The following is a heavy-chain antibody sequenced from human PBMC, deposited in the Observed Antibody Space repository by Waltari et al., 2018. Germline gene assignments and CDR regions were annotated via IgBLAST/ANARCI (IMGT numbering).Heavy chain of an antibody. CDR3: AREGKDRAFDY. J-gene: IGHJ4*02. V-gene: IGHV3-74*03. Sequence: EVQLVESGGGLVQPGGSLRLSCAASGFTSSNYWMHWVRQSPGTGLVWVSRINSDGSTTTYADSVKGRFTISRDNAKNTLYLQMNGLTADDTAVYYCAREGKDRAFDYWGQGTLGTVSS. CDR2: INSDGSTT. CDR1: GFTSSNYW. D-gene: IGHD2-15*01.